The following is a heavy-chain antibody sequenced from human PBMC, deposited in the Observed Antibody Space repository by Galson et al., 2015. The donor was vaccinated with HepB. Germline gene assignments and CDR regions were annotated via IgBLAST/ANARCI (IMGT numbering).Heavy chain of an antibody. CDR2: IIPILGIA. D-gene: IGHD5-12*01. J-gene: IGHJ4*02. V-gene: IGHV1-69*04. Sequence: CKASGGTFSSYTISWVRQAPGQGLEWMGRIIPILGIANYAQKFQGRVTITADKSTSTAYMELSSLRSEDTAVYYCARDYGEATILDYWGQGTLVTVSS. CDR3: ARDYGEATILDY. CDR1: GGTFSSYT.